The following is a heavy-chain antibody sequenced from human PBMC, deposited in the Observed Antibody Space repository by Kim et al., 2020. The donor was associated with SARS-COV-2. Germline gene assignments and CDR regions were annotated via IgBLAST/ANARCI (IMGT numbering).Heavy chain of an antibody. Sequence: GGSLRLSCAASGFTFSTYAMTWVRQAPGKGLEWVSTVDSVGHGTFYTDSVKGRFTISRDNSKNTLYLQMSSLRAEDTATYFCATYCSSATNCHRTNAFEIWGLGTMVIVSS. D-gene: IGHD2-2*01. CDR1: GFTFSTYA. V-gene: IGHV3-23*01. J-gene: IGHJ3*02. CDR3: ATYCSSATNCHRTNAFEI. CDR2: VDSVGHGT.